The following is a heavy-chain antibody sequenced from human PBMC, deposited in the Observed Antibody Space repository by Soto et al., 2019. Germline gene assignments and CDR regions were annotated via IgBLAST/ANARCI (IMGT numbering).Heavy chain of an antibody. CDR1: GFTFDDYA. CDR3: AKLLNPPYSSSSPGAFDI. V-gene: IGHV3-9*01. CDR2: ISWNSGSI. D-gene: IGHD6-6*01. Sequence: GGSLRLSCAASGFTFDDYAMHWVRQAPGKGLEWVSGISWNSGSIGYADSVKGRFTISRDNAKNSLYLQMNSLRAEDTALYSSAKLLNPPYSSSSPGAFDIWGQGTMVPVS. J-gene: IGHJ3*02.